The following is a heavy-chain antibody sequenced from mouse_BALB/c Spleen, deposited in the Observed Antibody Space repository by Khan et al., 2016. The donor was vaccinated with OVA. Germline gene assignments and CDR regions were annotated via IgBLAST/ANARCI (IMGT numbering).Heavy chain of an antibody. D-gene: IGHD2-1*01. Sequence: QVQLQQSGAELVRPGVSVKISCKGSGYTFTDYAMHWVKQSHAKSLEWIGVISTYYGDADYNQKFKGKATLTVDKYSSTAYMELARLTSEDSAIYYCARGGGNSRFAYWGQGTLVTVSA. J-gene: IGHJ3*01. CDR3: ARGGGNSRFAY. CDR1: GYTFTDYA. CDR2: ISTYYGDA. V-gene: IGHV1S137*01.